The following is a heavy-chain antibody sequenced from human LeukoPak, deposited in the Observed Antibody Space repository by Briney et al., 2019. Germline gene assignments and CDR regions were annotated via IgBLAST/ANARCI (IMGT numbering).Heavy chain of an antibody. D-gene: IGHD1-26*01. Sequence: SETLSLTCTVSDGSISSYYWSWIRQPPGKGLEWIGYIYYSGSTNYNPSLKSRVTISVDTSKNQFSLKLSSVTAADTAVYYCARDRLVGAGWYFDLWGRGTLVTVSS. CDR2: IYYSGST. CDR3: ARDRLVGAGWYFDL. J-gene: IGHJ2*01. CDR1: DGSISSYY. V-gene: IGHV4-59*01.